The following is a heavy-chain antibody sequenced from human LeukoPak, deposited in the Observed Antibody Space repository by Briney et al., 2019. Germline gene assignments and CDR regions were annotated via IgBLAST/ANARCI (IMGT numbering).Heavy chain of an antibody. J-gene: IGHJ4*02. V-gene: IGHV3-23*01. CDR2: ISGRGGST. CDR1: GFTFSSYA. Sequence: PGGSLRLSCAASGFTFSSYAMSWVRQAPGRGLEWVSAISGRGGSTYYADSVKGRFTISIDNSKNTLYLQMNSLRAEDTAVYYCAKDGDYYGSGSYFWCHYWGQGTLVTVSS. D-gene: IGHD3-10*01. CDR3: AKDGDYYGSGSYFWCHY.